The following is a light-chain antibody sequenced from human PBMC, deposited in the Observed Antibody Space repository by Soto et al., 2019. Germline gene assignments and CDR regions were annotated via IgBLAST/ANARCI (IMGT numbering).Light chain of an antibody. V-gene: IGKV4-1*01. CDR3: QQYYSTSSWT. Sequence: DIVMTQSPDSLAVSLGERATINCKSSQSVLYSSNNENYLAWYQQKPGQPPKLLISWASTREFGVPDRFRGSGSGTDFTLTISSLQAEDVAVYYCQQYYSTSSWTFGQGTKVEIK. J-gene: IGKJ1*01. CDR1: QSVLYSSNNENY. CDR2: WAS.